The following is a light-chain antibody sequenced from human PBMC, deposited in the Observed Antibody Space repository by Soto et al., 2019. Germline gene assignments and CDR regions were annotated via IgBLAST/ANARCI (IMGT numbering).Light chain of an antibody. J-gene: IGKJ1*01. V-gene: IGKV4-1*01. CDR1: QSVLYTSNNRNY. CDR2: WAS. CDR3: QQYYGTPPT. Sequence: DIVMTQSPDSLAVSLGERATINCKSSQSVLYTSNNRNYLAWYQHKPGHPPKLLIYWASTRESGVPDRFSGSGSGTDFALTISSLQAEDVAVYYCQQYYGTPPTFGQGTKVEIK.